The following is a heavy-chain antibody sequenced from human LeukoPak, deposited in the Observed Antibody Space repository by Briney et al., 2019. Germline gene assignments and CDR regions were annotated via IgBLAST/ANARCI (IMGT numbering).Heavy chain of an antibody. J-gene: IGHJ4*02. D-gene: IGHD6-13*01. CDR2: INPSGGST. V-gene: IGHV1-46*01. Sequence: ASVKVSCKASGYTFTSYYTHWVRQAPGQGLEWMGIINPSGGSTSYAQKFQGRVTMTRDTSTSTVYMELSSLRSEDTAVYYCARDRNWASSSWSDFDYWGQGTLVTVSS. CDR3: ARDRNWASSSWSDFDY. CDR1: GYTFTSYY.